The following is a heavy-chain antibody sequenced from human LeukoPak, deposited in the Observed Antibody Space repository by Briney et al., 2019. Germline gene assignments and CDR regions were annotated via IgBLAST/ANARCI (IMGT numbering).Heavy chain of an antibody. D-gene: IGHD4-11*01. J-gene: IGHJ4*02. Sequence: SETLSLTCAVSGDSITSAYWWSWVRQSPGKGLEWIGEISHSGATNHNPPLKSRVTMSVDKSKNQLSLRVNSVTATDAAMYYCVRGDDYMFDYWGQGTLVTVSS. V-gene: IGHV4-4*02. CDR3: VRGDDYMFDY. CDR2: ISHSGAT. CDR1: GDSITSAYW.